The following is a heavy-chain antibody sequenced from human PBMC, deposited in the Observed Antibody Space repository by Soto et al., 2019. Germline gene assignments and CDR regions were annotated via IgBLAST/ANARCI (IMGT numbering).Heavy chain of an antibody. D-gene: IGHD3-3*01. CDR1: GGSISSGGYY. Sequence: SETLSLTCTVSGGSISSGGYYWSWIRQHPGKGLEWIGYIYYSGSTYYNPSLKSRVTISVDTSKNQFSLKLSSVTAADTAVYYCAIVFTIFGGYYFDYWGQGTLVTVSS. CDR2: IYYSGST. V-gene: IGHV4-31*03. CDR3: AIVFTIFGGYYFDY. J-gene: IGHJ4*02.